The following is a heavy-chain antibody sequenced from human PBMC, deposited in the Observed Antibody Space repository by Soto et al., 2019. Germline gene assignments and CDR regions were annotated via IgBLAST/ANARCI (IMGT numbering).Heavy chain of an antibody. V-gene: IGHV3-74*01. J-gene: IGHJ6*02. CDR1: GLSFNIYW. CDR3: AGGMAGLDV. CDR2: INSDGSHT. Sequence: DVQLVESGGDVVQPGGSLRLSCAASGLSFNIYWMHWVRQVPGKGLVWLARINSDGSHTIYVDSVKGRFTISRDNAKNTVFLQMDSLRDEDTGVYYCAGGMAGLDVWGQGTTVTVSS.